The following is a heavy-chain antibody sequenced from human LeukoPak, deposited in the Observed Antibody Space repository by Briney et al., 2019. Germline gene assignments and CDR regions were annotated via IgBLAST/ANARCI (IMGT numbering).Heavy chain of an antibody. V-gene: IGHV3-30-3*01. J-gene: IGHJ4*02. CDR3: AKDYEGAGLSMYY. CDR1: GFTFSSYA. D-gene: IGHD1-26*01. Sequence: GGSLRLSCAASGFTFSSYAMHWVRQAPGKGLEWVAVISYDGSNKYYADSVKGRFTISRDNSKNTLYLQMNSLRAEDTAVYYCAKDYEGAGLSMYYWGQGTLVTVSS. CDR2: ISYDGSNK.